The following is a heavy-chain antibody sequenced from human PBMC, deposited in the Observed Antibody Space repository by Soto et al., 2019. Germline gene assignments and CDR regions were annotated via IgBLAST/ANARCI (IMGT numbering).Heavy chain of an antibody. V-gene: IGHV4-59*01. J-gene: IGHJ6*02. CDR1: GGSFSSDH. D-gene: IGHD2-2*01. CDR3: ARDRPWDCSSSNYCYYYGLDV. CDR2: INNSGIT. Sequence: PSETLSLTCNVSGGSFSSDHWGWIRQPPGKGLEWIGKINNSGITNYNPSLKSRATISVDTSKNQFSLKLTSVTAADTAVYYCARDRPWDCSSSNYCYYYGLDVWGQGITVTVSS.